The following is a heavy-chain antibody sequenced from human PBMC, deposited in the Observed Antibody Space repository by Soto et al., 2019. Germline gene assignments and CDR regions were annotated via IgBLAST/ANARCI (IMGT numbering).Heavy chain of an antibody. CDR1: GFTFSDHY. V-gene: IGHV3-72*01. J-gene: IGHJ4*02. CDR3: ASFLYGDPGILWNY. CDR2: TRNKANSYTT. D-gene: IGHD4-17*01. Sequence: EVQLVESGGGLVQPGGSLRLSCAASGFTFSDHYMDWVRQAPGKGLEWVGRTRNKANSYTTEYAASVKGRFTISRDDSKNSLYLQMNSLKTEDTSVYYRASFLYGDPGILWNYWGQGTLVTVSS.